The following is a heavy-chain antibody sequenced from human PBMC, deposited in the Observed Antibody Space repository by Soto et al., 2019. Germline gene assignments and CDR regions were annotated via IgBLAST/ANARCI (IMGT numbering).Heavy chain of an antibody. D-gene: IGHD3-16*02. J-gene: IGHJ4*02. CDR1: GFTFSDSW. CDR3: TTYDYLWGTYRYRWAY. V-gene: IGHV3-15*01. Sequence: EVHLVESGGGLVKPGGSLRLSCVASGFTFSDSWMSWVRQAPGTGLEWVARILSETDGGTIDYAAPVEDRFTISTDDSQNMLYLQRNSLKTADTAVYFCTTYDYLWGTYRYRWAYWGQGTLVTVSS. CDR2: ILSETDGGTI.